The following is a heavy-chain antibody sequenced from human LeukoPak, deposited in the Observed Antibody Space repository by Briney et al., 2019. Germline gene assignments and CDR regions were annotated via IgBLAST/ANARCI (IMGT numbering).Heavy chain of an antibody. D-gene: IGHD5-12*01. CDR1: GGSFSGYY. CDR3: AREAGVLATTYFDT. CDR2: INHSGST. J-gene: IGHJ4*02. V-gene: IGHV4-34*01. Sequence: SETLSLTCAVYGGSFSGYYWSWIRQPPGKGLEWIGEINHSGSTNYNPSLKSRVTISVDTSKNQFSLKLSSVTAADTAVYYCAREAGVLATTYFDTWGQGTLVTVSS.